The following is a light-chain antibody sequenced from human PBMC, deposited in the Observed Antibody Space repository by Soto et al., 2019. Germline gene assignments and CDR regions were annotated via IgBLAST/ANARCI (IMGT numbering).Light chain of an antibody. CDR3: ASYLTTSPLEV. Sequence: QSALTQPASVSGSPGQSIAISCTGSSSDVGIYNYVSWYQQHPGKVPKLIIYEVSNRPSGVSNRFSGSKSGNTASLTISGLQAEDEADYYCASYLTTSPLEVFGTGTKVTVL. J-gene: IGLJ1*01. CDR2: EVS. CDR1: SSDVGIYNY. V-gene: IGLV2-14*01.